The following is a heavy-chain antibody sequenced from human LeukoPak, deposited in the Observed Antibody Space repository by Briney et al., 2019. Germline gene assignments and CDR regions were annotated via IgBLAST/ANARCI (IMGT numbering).Heavy chain of an antibody. D-gene: IGHD6-19*01. Sequence: SETLSLTCSVYGGFFSGYYWSWIRQPPGKGLEWIGEINHSGSTNYNPSLKSRVTISVDTSKNQFSLKLSSVTAADTAVYYCARGIAVAGTGPPYNWFDPWGQGTLVTVSS. J-gene: IGHJ5*02. CDR2: INHSGST. CDR3: ARGIAVAGTGPPYNWFDP. CDR1: GGFFSGYY. V-gene: IGHV4-34*01.